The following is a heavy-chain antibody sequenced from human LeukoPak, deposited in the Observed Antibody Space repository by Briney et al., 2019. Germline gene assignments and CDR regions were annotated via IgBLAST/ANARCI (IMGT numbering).Heavy chain of an antibody. CDR2: IYYSGST. V-gene: IGHV4-59*01. Sequence: SETLSLTCTVSGGSISSYYWSWIRQPPGKGLEWIGYIYYSGSTNYNPSLKSRVTISVDTSKNQFSLKLSSVTAADTAVYYCARESIAVAGIYDYWGQGTLVTVSS. J-gene: IGHJ4*02. D-gene: IGHD6-19*01. CDR1: GGSISSYY. CDR3: ARESIAVAGIYDY.